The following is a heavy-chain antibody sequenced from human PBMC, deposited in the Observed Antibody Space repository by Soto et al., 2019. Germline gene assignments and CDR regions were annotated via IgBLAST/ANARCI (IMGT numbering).Heavy chain of an antibody. V-gene: IGHV3-23*01. D-gene: IGHD3-10*01. J-gene: IGHJ4*02. CDR2: ISGSGGST. CDR1: GFTFSSYA. Sequence: DVQLLESGGGLVQPGGSLRLSCAASGFTFSSYAMSWVRQAPGKGLEWVSAISGSGGSTYYADSVKGLFTISRDIPKNTLYLHMNITRAENKDVYYCAKDRGGERALYSWGQGTVVTDSS. CDR3: AKDRGGERALYS.